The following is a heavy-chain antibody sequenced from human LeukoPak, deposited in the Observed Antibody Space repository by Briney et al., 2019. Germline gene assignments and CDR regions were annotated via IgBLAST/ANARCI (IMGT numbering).Heavy chain of an antibody. Sequence: GGSLRLSCAASGFTFSSYAMSWVRQAPGKGLEWVSAISGSSGSTYYADSVKGRFTISRDNSKNTLYLQMNSLRAEDTAVYYCAKDIVVVPALGVAFDIWGQGTMVTVSS. D-gene: IGHD2-2*01. J-gene: IGHJ3*02. CDR1: GFTFSSYA. CDR2: ISGSSGST. V-gene: IGHV3-23*01. CDR3: AKDIVVVPALGVAFDI.